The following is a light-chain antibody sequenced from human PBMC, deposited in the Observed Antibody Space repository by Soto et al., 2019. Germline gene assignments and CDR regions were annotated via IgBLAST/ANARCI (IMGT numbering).Light chain of an antibody. CDR2: DDS. V-gene: IGLV3-21*02. CDR3: QVWDSSSDHYV. J-gene: IGLJ1*01. CDR1: NIGSRS. Sequence: SYELTQPPSMSVAPGQTARITCGGDNIGSRSVHWYQQKPGQAPVVVAYDDSDRPSGIPERFSGSNSGNTATLTISRVEVGDEADYYCQVWDSSSDHYVFGTGTK.